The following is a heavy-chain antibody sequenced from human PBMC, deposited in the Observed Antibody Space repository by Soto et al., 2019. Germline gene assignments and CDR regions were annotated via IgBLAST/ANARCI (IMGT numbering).Heavy chain of an antibody. J-gene: IGHJ5*02. CDR3: ARDSGIAAAPDWFDP. CDR1: GYTFTSYG. Sequence: ASVKVSCKASGYTFTSYGISWVRQAPGQRLEWMGWISAYDGNTNYAQKFQGRVTITTDTSTSTAYMELSSLRSEDTAVYYCARDSGIAAAPDWFDPWGQGTLVTVSS. V-gene: IGHV1-18*01. D-gene: IGHD6-13*01. CDR2: ISAYDGNT.